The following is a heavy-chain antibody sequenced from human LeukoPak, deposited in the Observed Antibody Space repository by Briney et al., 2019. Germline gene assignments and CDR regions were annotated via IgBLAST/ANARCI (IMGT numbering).Heavy chain of an antibody. D-gene: IGHD3-22*01. Sequence: SETLSLTCTVSGGSISSSSYYWGWIRQPPGKGLEWIGSIYYSGSTYYNPSLKSRVTISVDTSKNQFSLKLSSVTAADTAVYYCARHDLVDSSGLNLDYWGQGTLVTVSS. CDR3: ARHDLVDSSGLNLDY. CDR2: IYYSGST. J-gene: IGHJ4*02. CDR1: GGSISSSSYY. V-gene: IGHV4-39*01.